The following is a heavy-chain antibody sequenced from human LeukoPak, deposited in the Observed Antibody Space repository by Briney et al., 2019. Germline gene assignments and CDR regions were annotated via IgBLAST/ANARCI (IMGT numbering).Heavy chain of an antibody. J-gene: IGHJ4*02. D-gene: IGHD4-11*01. CDR2: IYMSGST. CDR3: ASRLGSAGYFDY. V-gene: IGHV4-61*02. Sequence: SETLSLTCTVSGGSISSGSYYWSWIRQPAGKGLEWIGRIYMSGSTNYNPSLKSRVTISVDTSKNQFSLNLSSVTAADTAVYYCASRLGSAGYFDYWGQGTLVTVSS. CDR1: GGSISSGSYY.